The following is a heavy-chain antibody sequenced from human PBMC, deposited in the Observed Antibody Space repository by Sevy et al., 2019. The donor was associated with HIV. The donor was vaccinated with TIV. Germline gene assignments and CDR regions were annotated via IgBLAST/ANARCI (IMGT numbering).Heavy chain of an antibody. CDR2: ISGSGGST. D-gene: IGHD6-13*01. Sequence: GGSLRLSCVTSGFSFSDYHMSWIRLAPGKGLEWVSAISGSGGSTYYADSVKGRFTISRDNSKNTLYLQMNSLRAENTAVYYCAKDLLQPAAYYFDYWGQGTLVTVSS. CDR3: AKDLLQPAAYYFDY. CDR1: GFSFSDYH. J-gene: IGHJ4*02. V-gene: IGHV3-23*01.